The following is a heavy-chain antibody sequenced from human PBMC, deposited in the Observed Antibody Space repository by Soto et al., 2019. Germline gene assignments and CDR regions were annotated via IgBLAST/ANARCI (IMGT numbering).Heavy chain of an antibody. J-gene: IGHJ4*02. D-gene: IGHD3-9*01. CDR3: ARGAENDILTGYCDY. CDR2: IKQDGSEK. CDR1: GFTFSSYW. Sequence: SGGSLRLSCAASGFTFSSYWMSWVRQAPGKGLEWVANIKQDGSEKYYVDSVKGRFTISRDNAKNSLYLQMNSLRAEDTAVYYCARGAENDILTGYCDYWGQGTLVTVSS. V-gene: IGHV3-7*05.